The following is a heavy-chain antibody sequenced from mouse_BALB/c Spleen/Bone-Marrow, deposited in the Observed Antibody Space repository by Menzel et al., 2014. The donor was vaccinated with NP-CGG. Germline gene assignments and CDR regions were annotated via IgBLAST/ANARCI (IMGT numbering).Heavy chain of an antibody. J-gene: IGHJ3*01. CDR2: INVNGDTT. V-gene: IGHV5-6-3*01. CDR3: ARGYDYSSWFAY. CDR1: GFTFSNYG. D-gene: IGHD2-4*01. Sequence: EVKLMESGGGLVQPGGSLKLSCAASGFTFSNYGMSWVRRTPDKRLEMIATINVNGDTTYHPDSVKGRFTISRDNVKNTLYLQMSSLKSEDTAMYYCARGYDYSSWFAYWGQGTLVTVSA.